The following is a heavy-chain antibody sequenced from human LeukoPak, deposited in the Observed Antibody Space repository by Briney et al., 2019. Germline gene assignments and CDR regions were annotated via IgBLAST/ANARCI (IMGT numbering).Heavy chain of an antibody. CDR1: GFTFGDYA. CDR2: IRSKAYGGTT. V-gene: IGHV3-49*03. Sequence: GGSLRLSCTASGFTFGDYAMSWFRQASGKGLEWVGFIRSKAYGGTTEYAASVKGRFTISRDDSKSIAYLQMNSLKTEDTAVYYCTRDIGIQLWFDYWGQGTLVTVSS. J-gene: IGHJ4*02. CDR3: TRDIGIQLWFDY. D-gene: IGHD5-18*01.